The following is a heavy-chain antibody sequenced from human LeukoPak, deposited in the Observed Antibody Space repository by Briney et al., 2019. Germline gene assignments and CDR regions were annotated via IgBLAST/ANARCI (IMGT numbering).Heavy chain of an antibody. D-gene: IGHD3-22*01. V-gene: IGHV4-59*08. CDR1: GGSFSGYY. Sequence: PSETLSLTCAVYGGSFSGYYWSWIRQPPGKGLEWIGYIYYSGSTNYNPSLKSRVTISVDTSKNQFSLKLSSVTAADTAVYYCARQKPPHDSSGYYRVGFDYWGQGTLVTVSS. CDR3: ARQKPPHDSSGYYRVGFDY. CDR2: IYYSGST. J-gene: IGHJ4*02.